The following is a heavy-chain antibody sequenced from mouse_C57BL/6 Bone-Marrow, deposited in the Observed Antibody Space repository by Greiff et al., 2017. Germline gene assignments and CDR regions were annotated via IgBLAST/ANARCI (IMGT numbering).Heavy chain of an antibody. J-gene: IGHJ1*03. CDR3: ARSGDYSNYWYFDV. Sequence: QVQLKESGPELVKPGASVKLSCKASGYTFTSYDINWVKQRPGQGLEWIGWIYPRDGSTKYNEKFKGKATLTVDTSSSTAYMELHSLTSEDSAVYFCARSGDYSNYWYFDVWGTGTTVTVSS. D-gene: IGHD2-5*01. CDR2: IYPRDGST. V-gene: IGHV1-85*01. CDR1: GYTFTSYD.